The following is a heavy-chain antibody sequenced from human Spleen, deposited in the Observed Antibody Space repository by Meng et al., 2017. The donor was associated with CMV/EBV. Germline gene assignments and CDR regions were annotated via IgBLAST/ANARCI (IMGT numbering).Heavy chain of an antibody. Sequence: GESLKISCAASGFTFSNFAIHWARQAPGKGLEWVAVISFDGTSEYLADSVKVRFTISRDNSENTVNLQMNTLRPEDTAIYYCARDPLRGSGSYYWDYWGQGTLVTVSS. CDR3: ARDPLRGSGSYYWDY. D-gene: IGHD3-10*01. J-gene: IGHJ4*02. V-gene: IGHV3-30*04. CDR2: ISFDGTSE. CDR1: GFTFSNFA.